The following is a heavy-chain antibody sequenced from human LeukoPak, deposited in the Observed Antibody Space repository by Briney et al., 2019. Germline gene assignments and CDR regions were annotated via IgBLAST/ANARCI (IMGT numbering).Heavy chain of an antibody. Sequence: ASVTVSCKASGYTFTTSYINWVRQAPGQGLEWMGWVSAYNGKTSYGQRFQGRVTMTTDSSTSTAYMDLASLRSDDTAVYYCARGGTFYPSIDYWGQGTLVTVSS. D-gene: IGHD1-26*01. CDR2: VSAYNGKT. CDR3: ARGGTFYPSIDY. CDR1: GYTFTTSY. J-gene: IGHJ4*02. V-gene: IGHV1-18*01.